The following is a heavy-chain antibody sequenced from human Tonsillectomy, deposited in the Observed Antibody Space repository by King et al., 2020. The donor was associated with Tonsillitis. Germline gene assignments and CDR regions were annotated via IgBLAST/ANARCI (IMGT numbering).Heavy chain of an antibody. Sequence: QLVQSGAEVKKPGESLKISCKGSGYSFTSYWIGWVRQMPGKGLEWMGIIYPGDSDTRYSPSFQGKVTISADKSISTAYLQWSSLKASDTAMYYCARGEVGYYYDSSGEYYFDYWGQGTLVTVSS. CDR2: IYPGDSDT. J-gene: IGHJ4*02. CDR1: GYSFTSYW. CDR3: ARGEVGYYYDSSGEYYFDY. D-gene: IGHD3-22*01. V-gene: IGHV5-51*01.